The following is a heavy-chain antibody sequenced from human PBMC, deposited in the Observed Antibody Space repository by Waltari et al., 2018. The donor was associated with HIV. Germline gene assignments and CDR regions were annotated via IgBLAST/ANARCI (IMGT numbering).Heavy chain of an antibody. CDR3: TRDDFSSWSQSGGMDV. CDR1: GYTFVDYA. J-gene: IGHJ6*02. CDR2: INTGNGKT. V-gene: IGHV1-3*04. D-gene: IGHD6-13*01. Sequence: QVQLVQSGAEVKKPGASVKVSCKTSGYTFVDYAIHWVRQDPGQRLEWMGWINTGNGKTKDSQEFQGRGSMTRETSASTVVMELSRRRSEDTALYYGTRDDFSSWSQSGGMDVWGQGTTVTVS.